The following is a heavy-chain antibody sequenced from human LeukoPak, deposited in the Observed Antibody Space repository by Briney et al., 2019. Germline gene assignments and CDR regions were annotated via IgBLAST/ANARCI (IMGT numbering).Heavy chain of an antibody. Sequence: GGSLRLSCAASGFTFSSYSMNWVRQAPGKGLEWVSSTSSSSSYIYYADSVKGRFTISRDNAKNSLYLQMNSLRAEDTAVYYCARFELLPLGDAFDIWGQGTMVTVSS. CDR1: GFTFSSYS. D-gene: IGHD2-15*01. V-gene: IGHV3-21*01. CDR3: ARFELLPLGDAFDI. CDR2: TSSSSSYI. J-gene: IGHJ3*02.